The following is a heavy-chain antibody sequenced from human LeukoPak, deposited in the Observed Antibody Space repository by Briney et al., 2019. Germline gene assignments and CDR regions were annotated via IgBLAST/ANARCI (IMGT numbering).Heavy chain of an antibody. J-gene: IGHJ4*02. CDR1: GYSISNGYY. Sequence: SETLSLTCTVSGYSISNGYYWGWIRQPPGKGLEWIGNIYHSGSTYYNPSLKSRVTISVDTSKNQFSLKLSSVTAADTAVYYCARRPGYYYDSSGYYFPYYFDYWGQGTLVTVSS. CDR2: IYHSGST. D-gene: IGHD3-22*01. CDR3: ARRPGYYYDSSGYYFPYYFDY. V-gene: IGHV4-38-2*02.